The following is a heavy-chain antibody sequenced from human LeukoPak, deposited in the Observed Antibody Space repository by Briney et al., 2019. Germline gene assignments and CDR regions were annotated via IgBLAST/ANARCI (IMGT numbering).Heavy chain of an antibody. CDR1: EFTFSAYA. CDR3: ARGDRSGYYVTYHYYMAV. CDR2: ISHDGSNK. J-gene: IGHJ6*03. Sequence: GGSLRLSCAASEFTFSAYAMHWVRQAPGRGLEWVAVISHDGSNKYFVDSVKGRFTISRYNAKNTLYLQVNSLRVEDTAVYYCARGDRSGYYVTYHYYMAVWGKGTSVTVSS. D-gene: IGHD3-22*01. V-gene: IGHV3-30-3*01.